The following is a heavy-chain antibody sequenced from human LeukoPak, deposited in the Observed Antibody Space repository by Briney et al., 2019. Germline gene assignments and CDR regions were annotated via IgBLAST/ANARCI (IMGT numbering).Heavy chain of an antibody. CDR2: INHSGST. D-gene: IGHD3-3*01. V-gene: IGHV4-34*01. J-gene: IGHJ4*02. CDR3: ARGPLYYDFWSGYPYYFDY. Sequence: NPSETLSLTCAVYGGSFSGYYWSWIRQPPGKGQEWIGEINHSGSTNYNPSLKSRVTISVDTSKNQFSLKLSSVTAADTAVYYCARGPLYYDFWSGYPYYFDYWGQGTLVTVSS. CDR1: GGSFSGYY.